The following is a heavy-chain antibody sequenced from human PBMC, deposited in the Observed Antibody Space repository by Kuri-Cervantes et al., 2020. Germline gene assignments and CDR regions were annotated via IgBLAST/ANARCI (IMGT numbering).Heavy chain of an antibody. D-gene: IGHD1-14*01. CDR3: ARAPGDAFDI. V-gene: IGHV4-30-4*08. Sequence: SETLSLTCTVSGSSISSSSYYWGWIRQPPGKGLEWIGYIYYSGSTYYNPSLKSRVTISVDTSKNQFSLKLSSVTAADTAVYYCARAPGDAFDIWGQGTMVTVSS. CDR1: GSSISSSSYY. CDR2: IYYSGST. J-gene: IGHJ3*02.